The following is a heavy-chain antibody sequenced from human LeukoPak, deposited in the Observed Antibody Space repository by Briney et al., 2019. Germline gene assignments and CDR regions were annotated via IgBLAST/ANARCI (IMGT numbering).Heavy chain of an antibody. V-gene: IGHV1-3*01. D-gene: IGHD2-8*02. CDR2: INSGNNNT. CDR1: GYSFTDYA. Sequence: ASVKVSCKASGYSFTDYALHWVRQAPGQRLEWMGWINSGNNNTKYSQNFQGRVFFITDTSASTAYMELSGLRSQDTAVYYCTTELVNWGQGTLVTVSP. J-gene: IGHJ4*02. CDR3: TTELVN.